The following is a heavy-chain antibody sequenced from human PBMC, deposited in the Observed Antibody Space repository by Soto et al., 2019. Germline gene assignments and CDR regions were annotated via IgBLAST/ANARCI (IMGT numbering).Heavy chain of an antibody. V-gene: IGHV1-69*02. Sequence: QVQLVQSWAEVKKPGSSVKVSSKASGGTFSSYTISWVRQAPGQGLEWMGRIIPILGIANYAQKFQGRVTITADKSTSTAYMELSSLRSEDTAVYYCAIRGAAAGLYYYYYGMDVWGQGTTVTVSS. J-gene: IGHJ6*02. D-gene: IGHD6-13*01. CDR3: AIRGAAAGLYYYYYGMDV. CDR2: IIPILGIA. CDR1: GGTFSSYT.